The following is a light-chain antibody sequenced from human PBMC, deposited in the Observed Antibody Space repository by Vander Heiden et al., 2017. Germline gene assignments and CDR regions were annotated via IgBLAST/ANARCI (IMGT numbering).Light chain of an antibody. CDR1: QSISSS. V-gene: IGKV1-5*03. J-gene: IGKJ1*01. Sequence: DIQMTQSPSILSASVGDRVTIPCRASQSISSSLAWYQQKPGNAPKLLNYEASTIQSGGPSRFSGRASGTEFTRTISSLQPDDFATYYCQQYNPYATFGQGTKVEIK. CDR2: EAS. CDR3: QQYNPYAT.